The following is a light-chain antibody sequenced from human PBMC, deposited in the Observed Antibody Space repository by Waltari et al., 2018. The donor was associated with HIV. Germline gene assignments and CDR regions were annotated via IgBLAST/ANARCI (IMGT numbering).Light chain of an antibody. CDR2: RAS. CDR1: QTIFYMSNNKNY. J-gene: IGKJ2*01. CDR3: QQFYRTPYT. Sequence: DIVMTQSPESLAVSLGERATINCKYSQTIFYMSNNKNYLASYQQKRGQSPKLLISRASNREFGVPDRFSGSGSETDFTLTISSLHAEYVAVYYWQQFYRTPYTFGQGTRLEFK. V-gene: IGKV4-1*01.